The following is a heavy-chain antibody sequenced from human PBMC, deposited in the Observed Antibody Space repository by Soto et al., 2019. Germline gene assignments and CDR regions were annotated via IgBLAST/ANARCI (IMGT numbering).Heavy chain of an antibody. Sequence: SETLSLTCTVSGDSINHYYWSWIRQPPGKRPEWIGYIYYTGSTTYNPSLESRVTMSVDTSRNQFSLKLSSVNAADTDVYYCAKYRRTEAEGFTLDYWGRGTLGTVSS. D-gene: IGHD6-13*01. J-gene: IGHJ4*02. CDR1: GDSINHYY. CDR2: IYYTGST. CDR3: AKYRRTEAEGFTLDY. V-gene: IGHV4-59*01.